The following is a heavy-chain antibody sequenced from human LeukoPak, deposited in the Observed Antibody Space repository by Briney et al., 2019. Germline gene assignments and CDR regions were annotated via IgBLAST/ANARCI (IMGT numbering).Heavy chain of an antibody. J-gene: IGHJ4*02. CDR1: GFTFDDYT. D-gene: IGHD1-26*01. Sequence: GGSLRLSCAASGFTFDDYTMHWVRQAPGEGLEWVSLISWDGGSTYYADSVKGRFTISRDNSKNSLYLQMNSLRTEDTALYYCAKDMNLGVNSGSYPTALGLDYWGQGTLVTVSS. V-gene: IGHV3-43*01. CDR2: ISWDGGST. CDR3: AKDMNLGVNSGSYPTALGLDY.